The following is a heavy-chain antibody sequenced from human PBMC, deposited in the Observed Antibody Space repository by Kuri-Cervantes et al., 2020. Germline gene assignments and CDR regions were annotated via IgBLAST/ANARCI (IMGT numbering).Heavy chain of an antibody. CDR3: ARRDYYFDY. CDR1: GGSISSSSYY. CDR2: IYYSGST. J-gene: IGHJ4*02. V-gene: IGHV4-39*07. Sequence: GSLRLSCTVSGGSISSSSYYWGWIRQPPGKGLEWIGSIYYSGSTYYNPSLKSRVTISVDTSKNQFSLKLSSVTAADTAVYYCARRDYYFDYWGQGTLVTVSS.